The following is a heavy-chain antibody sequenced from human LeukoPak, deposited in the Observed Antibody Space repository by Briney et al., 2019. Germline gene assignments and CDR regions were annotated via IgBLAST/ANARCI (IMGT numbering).Heavy chain of an antibody. J-gene: IGHJ4*02. D-gene: IGHD2-21*01. CDR3: ARGYCGGDCYNNFDY. CDR1: GFTFSSYS. Sequence: GGSLRLSCAASGFTFSSYSMNWVRQAPGKGLEWVSSISSSSSYIYYADSVKGRFTISRDNAKNSLYLQMNSLRAEDTAVYYCARGYCGGDCYNNFDYWGQGTLVTVSS. V-gene: IGHV3-21*01. CDR2: ISSSSSYI.